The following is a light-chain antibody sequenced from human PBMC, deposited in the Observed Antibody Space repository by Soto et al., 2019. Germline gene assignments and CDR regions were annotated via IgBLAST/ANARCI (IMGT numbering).Light chain of an antibody. J-gene: IGKJ4*01. V-gene: IGKV1-39*01. CDR2: AAS. Sequence: DIQMTQSPSSLSASVGDRVTITYRARQSIRSYLNWYQQKPGQAPQLLIYAASSLQSGAPPRFSGSGSGTDITLTISSLQPEELATEDWQQSYSTPHTFGGGTKVDIK. CDR3: QQSYSTPHT. CDR1: QSIRSY.